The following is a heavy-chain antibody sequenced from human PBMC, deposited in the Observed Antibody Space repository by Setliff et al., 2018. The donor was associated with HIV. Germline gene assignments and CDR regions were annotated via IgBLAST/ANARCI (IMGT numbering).Heavy chain of an antibody. Sequence: PGGSLRLSCAASGFTFSSYAMHWVRQAPGKGLEWVAVISYDGSNKYYADSVKGRFTISRDNSKNTLYLQMNSLRAEDTAVYYCARGGYDILTGLGHWGQGTLVTVSS. CDR3: ARGGYDILTGLGH. J-gene: IGHJ4*02. CDR2: ISYDGSNK. CDR1: GFTFSSYA. D-gene: IGHD3-9*01. V-gene: IGHV3-30-3*01.